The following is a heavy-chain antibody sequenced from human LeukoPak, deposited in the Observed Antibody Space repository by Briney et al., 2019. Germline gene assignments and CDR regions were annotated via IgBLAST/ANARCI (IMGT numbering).Heavy chain of an antibody. CDR3: ARDSSGYSEWLEKGDY. J-gene: IGHJ4*02. Sequence: ASVKVSCKASGYTFIAYFMHWVRQAPGQGLEWMGRINPNSGGTNYARQFQGRVTMTRDTSTSTVYMELSSLRSEDTAVYYCARDSSGYSEWLEKGDYWGQGTLVTVSS. V-gene: IGHV1-2*06. CDR2: INPNSGGT. D-gene: IGHD3-22*01. CDR1: GYTFIAYF.